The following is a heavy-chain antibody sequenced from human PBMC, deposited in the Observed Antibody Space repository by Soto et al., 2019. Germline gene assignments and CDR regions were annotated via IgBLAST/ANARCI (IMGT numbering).Heavy chain of an antibody. CDR2: ISYDGSNK. CDR1: GFTFSSYG. CDR3: AKVRVDGDSYYYYYMDV. D-gene: IGHD4-17*01. Sequence: GALRLSCAASGFTFSSYGMHWVRQAPGKGLEWVAVISYDGSNKYYADSVKGRFTISRDNSKNTLYLQMNSLRAEDTAVYYCAKVRVDGDSYYYYYMDVWGKGTTVTVSS. V-gene: IGHV3-30*18. J-gene: IGHJ6*03.